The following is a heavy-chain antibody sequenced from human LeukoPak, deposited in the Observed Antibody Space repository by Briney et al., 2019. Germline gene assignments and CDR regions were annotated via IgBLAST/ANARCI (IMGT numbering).Heavy chain of an antibody. V-gene: IGHV4-4*07. CDR1: ADSISSYY. J-gene: IGHJ1*01. CDR2: IYTSVST. D-gene: IGHD2/OR15-2a*01. Sequence: PSETLSRTCPVSADSISSYYWSSIRQHAGKGLEWIGRIYTSVSTKYNPSFQARFTMSLGTSKNQFSLRLTSVTAADTAISYFAQYKFGSDYFSNWGEGTVVSVSS. CDR3: AQYKFGSDYFSN.